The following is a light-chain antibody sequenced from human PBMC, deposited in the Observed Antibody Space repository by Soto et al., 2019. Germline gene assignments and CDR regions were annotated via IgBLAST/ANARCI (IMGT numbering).Light chain of an antibody. CDR2: GAS. Sequence: ETVMTQSEATLSVSPGERATLSCRASQSIHTNLAWYQQKPGQPPRLLLYGASTRVTGIPTRFSGSGSGTEVTLTISSLQSEDFAVDYCQQYNNWPRTFGQGTKVEIK. J-gene: IGKJ1*01. CDR3: QQYNNWPRT. CDR1: QSIHTN. V-gene: IGKV3-15*01.